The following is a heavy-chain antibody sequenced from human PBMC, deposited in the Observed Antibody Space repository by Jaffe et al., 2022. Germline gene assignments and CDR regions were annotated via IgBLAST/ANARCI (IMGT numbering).Heavy chain of an antibody. V-gene: IGHV3-23*01. Sequence: EVQLLESGGGLVQPGGSLRLSCAASGFTFSSYAMSWVRQAPGKGLEWVSAISGSGGSTYYADSVKGRFTISRDNSKNTLYLQMNSLRAEDTAVYYCANLLQDSSSWLKWDYYYYYMDVWGKGTTVTVSS. CDR3: ANLLQDSSSWLKWDYYYYYMDV. CDR2: ISGSGGST. J-gene: IGHJ6*03. CDR1: GFTFSSYA. D-gene: IGHD6-13*01.